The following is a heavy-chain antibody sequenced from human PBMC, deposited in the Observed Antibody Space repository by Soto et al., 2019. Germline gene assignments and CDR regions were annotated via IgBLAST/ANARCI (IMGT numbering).Heavy chain of an antibody. CDR1: GSTFNSND. J-gene: IGHJ4*02. Sequence: PGGSLRLSCAVSGSTFNSNDMTWVRQAPGKGLEWVSTISSSGAFTYHADSVRGRFTISRDNSKTTLYLQMSSLRVEDTAVYYCAREGLSISTAHDGTPFHWGQGTLVTVSS. V-gene: IGHV3-23*01. CDR3: AREGLSISTAHDGTPFH. CDR2: ISSSGAFT. D-gene: IGHD3-16*02.